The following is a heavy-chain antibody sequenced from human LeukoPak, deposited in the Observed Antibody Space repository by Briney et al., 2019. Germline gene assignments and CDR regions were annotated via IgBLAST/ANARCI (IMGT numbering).Heavy chain of an antibody. Sequence: GGSLRLSCAASGFTVSSNYMSWVRQAPGKGLEWVSVIYSGGSTYYADSVKGRFTISRDNSKNTLYLQMNSLRAEDTAVYYCARDEDSSGYSYFDYWGQGTLVTASS. CDR1: GFTVSSNY. D-gene: IGHD3-22*01. J-gene: IGHJ4*02. CDR3: ARDEDSSGYSYFDY. CDR2: IYSGGST. V-gene: IGHV3-66*02.